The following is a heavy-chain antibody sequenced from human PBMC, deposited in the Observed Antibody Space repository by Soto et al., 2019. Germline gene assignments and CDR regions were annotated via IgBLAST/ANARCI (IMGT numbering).Heavy chain of an antibody. J-gene: IGHJ6*02. CDR3: ARGATYYDILTGYSNYGMDV. Sequence: SENLSIRCAVSGGSISSSNWWRGVRQPPGKGLEWIGEIYHSGSTNYNPSLKSRVTISVDKSKNQFSLKLSSVTAADTAVYYCARGATYYDILTGYSNYGMDVWGQGTTVT. CDR1: GGSISSSNW. D-gene: IGHD3-9*01. CDR2: IYHSGST. V-gene: IGHV4-4*02.